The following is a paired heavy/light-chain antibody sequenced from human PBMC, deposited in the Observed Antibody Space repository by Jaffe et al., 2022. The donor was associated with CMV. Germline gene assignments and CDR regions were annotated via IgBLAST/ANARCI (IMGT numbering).Light chain of an antibody. CDR1: QSLLHSNGYNY. J-gene: IGKJ3*01. V-gene: IGKV2-28*01. Sequence: DIVMTQSPLSLPVTPGEPASISCRSSQSLLHSNGYNYLDWYLQKPGKSPQLLIYLGSNRASGVPDRFSGSGSGTDFTLKISRVEAEDVGVYYCMQALQTPGDFTFGPGTKVDIK. CDR3: MQALQTPGDFT. CDR2: LGS.
Heavy chain of an antibody. CDR1: GFTFSSYW. Sequence: EVQLVESGGGLVQPGGSLRLSCAASGFTFSSYWMSWVRQAPGKGLEWVANIKQDGSEKYYVDSVKGRFTISRDNAKNSLYLQMNSLRAEDTAVYYCARVGELRFLEWLPRLRYYYYYYMDVWGKGTTVTVSS. J-gene: IGHJ6*03. V-gene: IGHV3-7*03. D-gene: IGHD3-3*01. CDR3: ARVGELRFLEWLPRLRYYYYYYMDV. CDR2: IKQDGSEK.